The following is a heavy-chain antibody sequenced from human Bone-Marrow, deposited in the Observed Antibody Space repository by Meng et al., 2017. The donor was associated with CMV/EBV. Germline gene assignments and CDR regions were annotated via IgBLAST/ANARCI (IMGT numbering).Heavy chain of an antibody. Sequence: GGSLGLPWVPSGLTFSNYWMTWVRQAPRKGLEWVANIKQDGGQKYYVDSVKGRFTISRDNAKNSLYLQMNGLRADDTAVYFCARHNIVATVDSYYFGMDVWGQGTTVTVSS. CDR3: ARHNIVATVDSYYFGMDV. V-gene: IGHV3-7*01. CDR1: GLTFSNYW. CDR2: IKQDGGQK. D-gene: IGHD5-12*01. J-gene: IGHJ6*02.